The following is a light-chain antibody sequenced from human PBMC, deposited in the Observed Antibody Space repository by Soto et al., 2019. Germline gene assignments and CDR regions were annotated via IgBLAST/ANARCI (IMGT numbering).Light chain of an antibody. CDR3: QQYDSYLGT. CDR1: QSINSW. J-gene: IGKJ4*01. Sequence: DIQMTQSPSTLSASVGDRVTITCRASQSINSWLAWYKQKPGKAPKLLIYDASTLQSGVPARFSGSGSGTKFTLTITSLQPDDVATYYCQQYDSYLGTFGGGTKVDIK. V-gene: IGKV1-5*01. CDR2: DAS.